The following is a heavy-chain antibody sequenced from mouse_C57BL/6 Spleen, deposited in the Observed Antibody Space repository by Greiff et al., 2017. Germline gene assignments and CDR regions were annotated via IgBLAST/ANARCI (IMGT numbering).Heavy chain of an antibody. CDR3: ARSGTGKGFAY. D-gene: IGHD4-1*01. CDR1: GYTFTSYW. Sequence: QVQLQQSGAELVKPGASVKLSCKASGYTFTSYWMHWVKQRPGRGLEWIGRIAPNSGGTKYNEKFKSKATLTVDKPSSTAYMQLSSLTSEDSAVYECARSGTGKGFAYWGQGTLVTVSA. CDR2: IAPNSGGT. V-gene: IGHV1-72*01. J-gene: IGHJ3*01.